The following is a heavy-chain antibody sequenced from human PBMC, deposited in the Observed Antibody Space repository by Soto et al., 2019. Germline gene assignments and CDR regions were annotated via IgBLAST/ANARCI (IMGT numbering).Heavy chain of an antibody. J-gene: IGHJ6*02. Sequence: PGESQNTSCKGSGYSFTSYWNGWVRQMPGKGLEWMGIIYPGDSDTRYSPSFQGQVTISADKSISTAYLQWSSLKASDTAMYYCARSHSSHHSHPHLYYCYGMDVWGQGTTVTVSS. CDR2: IYPGDSDT. CDR1: GYSFTSYW. V-gene: IGHV5-51*01. D-gene: IGHD6-13*01. CDR3: ARSHSSHHSHPHLYYCYGMDV.